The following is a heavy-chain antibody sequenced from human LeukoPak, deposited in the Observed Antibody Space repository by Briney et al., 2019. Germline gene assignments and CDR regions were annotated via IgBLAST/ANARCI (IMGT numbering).Heavy chain of an antibody. J-gene: IGHJ6*03. V-gene: IGHV1-2*02. CDR2: INPNSGGT. Sequence: ASVKVSCKASGYTFTGYYMHWVRQAPGQGLEWMGWINPNSGGTNYAQKFQGRVTMTRDTSISTAYMELSRLRSDDTAVYYCTRSPCGSTSCYIGYYYYYYMDAWGKGTTVTVSS. CDR3: TRSPCGSTSCYIGYYYYYYMDA. CDR1: GYTFTGYY. D-gene: IGHD2-2*02.